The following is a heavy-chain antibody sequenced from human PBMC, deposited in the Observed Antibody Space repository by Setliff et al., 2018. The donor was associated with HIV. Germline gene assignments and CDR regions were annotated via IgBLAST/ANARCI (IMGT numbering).Heavy chain of an antibody. J-gene: IGHJ4*02. CDR3: ARGGYLLRFLEWLPRAFDY. V-gene: IGHV3-11*06. Sequence: GGSLRLSCAASGFTFSDYYMSWIRQAPGKGLEWVSYISSSSSYIYYADSVKGRFTISRDNAKNSLYLQMNSLRAEDTAVYYCARGGYLLRFLEWLPRAFDYWGQGTLVTAPQ. D-gene: IGHD3-3*01. CDR2: ISSSSSYI. CDR1: GFTFSDYY.